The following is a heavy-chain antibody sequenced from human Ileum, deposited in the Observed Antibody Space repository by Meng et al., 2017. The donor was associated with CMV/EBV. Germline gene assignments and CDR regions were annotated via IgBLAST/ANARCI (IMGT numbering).Heavy chain of an antibody. V-gene: IGHV3-72*01. CDR2: SRKEEKRNKK. CDR1: GDRNSDKE. Sequence: EVTGDRNSDKEKERVRKNKGKGLEWLGRSRKEEKRNKKEYDTYVRGRFFISRDVSKNSLDLQMNSLTTEDTAVYYCARAPGHDYWGQGSLVTVSS. CDR3: ARAPGHDY. J-gene: IGHJ4*02.